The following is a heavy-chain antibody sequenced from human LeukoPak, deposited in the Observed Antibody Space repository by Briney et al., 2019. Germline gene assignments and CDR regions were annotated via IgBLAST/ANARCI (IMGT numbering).Heavy chain of an antibody. CDR2: IIPIFGTA. J-gene: IGHJ4*02. D-gene: IGHD6-13*01. CDR3: ARNKPAAGKYYFDY. V-gene: IGHV1-69*13. Sequence: ASVKVSCKASGGTFSSYAISWVRQAPGQGLEWMGGIIPIFGTANYAQKFQGRVTITADESTSTAYMELSSLRSEDTAVYYCARNKPAAGKYYFDYWGQGTLVTVSS. CDR1: GGTFSSYA.